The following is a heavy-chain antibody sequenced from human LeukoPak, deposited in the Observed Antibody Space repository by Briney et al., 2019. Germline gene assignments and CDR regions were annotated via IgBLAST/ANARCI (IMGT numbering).Heavy chain of an antibody. CDR1: GFTFSTYS. Sequence: PGGSLRLSCSASGFTFSTYSMHWVRQAPGKGLEYVSAITSNGDNTYYADSVKGRFIVSRDNSENTLFLQMSSLRPEDTAVYYCAREKRRPIYCSSTSCHEYFQHWGQGTLVPVSS. V-gene: IGHV3-64D*09. CDR2: ITSNGDNT. D-gene: IGHD2-2*01. CDR3: AREKRRPIYCSSTSCHEYFQH. J-gene: IGHJ1*01.